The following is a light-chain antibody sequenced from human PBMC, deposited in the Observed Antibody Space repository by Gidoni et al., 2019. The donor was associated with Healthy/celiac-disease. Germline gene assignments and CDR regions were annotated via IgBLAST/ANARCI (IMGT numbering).Light chain of an antibody. J-gene: IGKJ1*01. CDR2: AAS. CDR1: QGISSY. V-gene: IGKV1-8*01. Sequence: IRMTQSPSSFSASTGDRVTITCRASQGISSYLAWYQQKPGKAPKLLIYAASTLQSGVPSRFSGSGSGTDFTLTISCLQSEDFATYYCQQYYSYPRTFGQGTKVEIK. CDR3: QQYYSYPRT.